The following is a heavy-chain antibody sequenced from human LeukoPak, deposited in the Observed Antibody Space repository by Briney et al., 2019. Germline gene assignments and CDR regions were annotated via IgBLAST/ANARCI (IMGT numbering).Heavy chain of an antibody. CDR1: GDSVSTNTGA. Sequence: SQTLSLTCDISGDSVSTNTGAWNWIRQSPSRGLEWLGRTYYRSKWYYDYAVSVSSRITISPDTSKNQLSLQVNSVTPDDTAVYYCARDPNFTGWFGFDYWGQGILVTASS. CDR2: TYYRSKWYY. CDR3: ARDPNFTGWFGFDY. D-gene: IGHD3-10*01. V-gene: IGHV6-1*01. J-gene: IGHJ4*02.